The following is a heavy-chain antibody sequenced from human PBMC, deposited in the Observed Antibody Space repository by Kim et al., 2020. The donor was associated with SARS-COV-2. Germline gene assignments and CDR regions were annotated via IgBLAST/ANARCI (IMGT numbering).Heavy chain of an antibody. V-gene: IGHV3-9*01. CDR2: ISWNSGSI. Sequence: GGSLRLSCAASGFTFGDYAMHWVRKAPGKGMEWVSGISWNSGSIGYADSVKGGFTISRDNAKNSLYLQMISLRAEDTALYYCANDKVPAVIYYYYMDVWG. CDR1: GFTFGDYA. J-gene: IGHJ6*03. D-gene: IGHD2-2*02. CDR3: ANDKVPAVIYYYYMDV.